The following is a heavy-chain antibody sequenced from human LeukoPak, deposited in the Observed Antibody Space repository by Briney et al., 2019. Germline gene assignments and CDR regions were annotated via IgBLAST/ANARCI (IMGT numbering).Heavy chain of an antibody. CDR1: GFTFSDYY. D-gene: IGHD3-3*01. Sequence: GGSLRLSCAASGFTFSDYYMSWIRQAPGKGLGWVSYISSSGSTIYYADSVKGRFTISRDNAKNSLYLQMNSLRAEDTAVYYCARESDFWSEDAFDIWGQGTMVTVSS. CDR3: ARESDFWSEDAFDI. V-gene: IGHV3-11*01. CDR2: ISSSGSTI. J-gene: IGHJ3*02.